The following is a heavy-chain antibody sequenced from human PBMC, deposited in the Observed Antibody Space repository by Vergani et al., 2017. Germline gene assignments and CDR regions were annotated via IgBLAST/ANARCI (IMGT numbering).Heavy chain of an antibody. D-gene: IGHD2-2*01. J-gene: IGHJ6*03. CDR3: ARDYCSSTSWYLGYYYYYMDV. CDR2: IKQDGSEK. CDR1: GFTFSSYW. Sequence: EVQLVESGGGLVKPGGSLRLSCAASGFTFSSYWMSWVRQAPGKGLEWVANIKQDGSEKYYVDSVKGRFTISRDNAKNSLYLQMNSLRAEDTAVYYCARDYCSSTSWYLGYYYYYMDVWGKGTTVTVSS. V-gene: IGHV3-7*01.